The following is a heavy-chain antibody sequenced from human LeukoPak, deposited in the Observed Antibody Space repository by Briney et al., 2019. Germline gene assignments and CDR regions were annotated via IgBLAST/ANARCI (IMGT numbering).Heavy chain of an antibody. CDR1: GYTFISYG. J-gene: IGHJ5*02. Sequence: ASVKVSCKASGYTFISYGISWVRQAPGQGLEWMGWISAYNGYTNYAQKLQDRVTMTTDTSTSTAYMELRSLRSDDAAVYYCARASPLEWLPSNNWFDPWGQGTLVTVSS. CDR2: ISAYNGYT. V-gene: IGHV1-18*01. CDR3: ARASPLEWLPSNNWFDP. D-gene: IGHD3-3*01.